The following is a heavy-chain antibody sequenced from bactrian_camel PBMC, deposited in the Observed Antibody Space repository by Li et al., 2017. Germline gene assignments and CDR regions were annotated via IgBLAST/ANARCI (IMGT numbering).Heavy chain of an antibody. J-gene: IGHJ4*01. CDR2: IDSDGLAT. CDR3: AARTDGGSCYLRGNY. Sequence: HVQLVESGGGSVQAGGSLRLSCALSGYTRSNNCMGWFRQSPGKAREGVAGIDSDGLATYDDSAKGRFTISQDNAKNTVYLQMNSLKPEDTAMYYCAARTDGGSCYLRGNYWGQGTQVTVS. CDR1: GYTRSNNC. V-gene: IGHV3S6*01. D-gene: IGHD6*01.